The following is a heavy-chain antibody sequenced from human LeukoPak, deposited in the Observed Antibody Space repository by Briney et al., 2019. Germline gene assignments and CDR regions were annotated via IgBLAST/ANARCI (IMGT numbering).Heavy chain of an antibody. CDR1: GFTFSSYA. CDR3: AKDRGELHYFDY. D-gene: IGHD2-21*01. CDR2: ISGSGGST. V-gene: IGHV3-23*01. J-gene: IGHJ4*02. Sequence: GGSLRLSCAASGFTFSSYAMSWVRQAPGRGLERVSGISGSGGSTYYADSVKGRFTISRDNSKNTLFLQMNSLRAEDTAVYYCAKDRGELHYFDYWGQGTLVTVSS.